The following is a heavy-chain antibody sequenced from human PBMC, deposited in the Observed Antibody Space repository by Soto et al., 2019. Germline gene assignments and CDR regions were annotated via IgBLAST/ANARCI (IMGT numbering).Heavy chain of an antibody. D-gene: IGHD5-18*01. Sequence: QLQLQESGSGLVKPSQTLSLTCAVSGGSISSGGYSWSWIRQPPGKGLEWLGYIYHSGSTYYNPSLKSRVTISVDRSKNQFSLKLSSVTAADTAVYYCAKVDTAMGPYYYYGMDVWGQGTTVTVSS. CDR1: GGSISSGGYS. J-gene: IGHJ6*02. CDR2: IYHSGST. CDR3: AKVDTAMGPYYYYGMDV. V-gene: IGHV4-30-2*01.